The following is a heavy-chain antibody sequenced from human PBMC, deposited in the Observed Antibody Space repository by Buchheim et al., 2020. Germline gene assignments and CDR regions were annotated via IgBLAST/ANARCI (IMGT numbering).Heavy chain of an antibody. Sequence: QVQLVESGGGVVQPGRSLRLSCAASGFTFSSYAMHWVRQAPGKRLEWVAVISYDGSNKYYADSVKGRFTISRDNSKNTLYLQMNSLRAEDTAVYYCARDRGTYYDILTGYYISNYFDYWGQGTL. CDR1: GFTFSSYA. CDR3: ARDRGTYYDILTGYYISNYFDY. D-gene: IGHD3-9*01. J-gene: IGHJ4*02. CDR2: ISYDGSNK. V-gene: IGHV3-30*04.